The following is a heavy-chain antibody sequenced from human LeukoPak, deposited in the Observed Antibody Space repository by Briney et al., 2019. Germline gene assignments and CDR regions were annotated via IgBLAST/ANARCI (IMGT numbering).Heavy chain of an antibody. Sequence: SETLSLTCTVSGGSISSSSYYWGWIRQPPGKGLEWIGSIYYSGSTYYNPSLKSRVTISVDTSKNQFSLKLSSVTAADTAVYYCARGKWELHFDYWGQGTLVTVSS. V-gene: IGHV4-39*07. J-gene: IGHJ4*02. D-gene: IGHD1-26*01. CDR2: IYYSGST. CDR3: ARGKWELHFDY. CDR1: GGSISSSSYY.